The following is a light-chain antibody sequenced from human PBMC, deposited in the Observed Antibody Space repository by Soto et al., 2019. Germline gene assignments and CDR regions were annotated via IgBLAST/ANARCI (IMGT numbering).Light chain of an antibody. CDR1: QSVSSW. V-gene: IGKV1-5*03. CDR2: KAS. J-gene: IGKJ1*01. Sequence: DIQMTQSPSTLSASVGDRVTITCRASQSVSSWLAWYQQKPGKAPNLLIYKASSLEIGVPSRFSGSGSGTEFTLTISSLQPDDFATYYCQQYNGYSGTFGQGTKVDIK. CDR3: QQYNGYSGT.